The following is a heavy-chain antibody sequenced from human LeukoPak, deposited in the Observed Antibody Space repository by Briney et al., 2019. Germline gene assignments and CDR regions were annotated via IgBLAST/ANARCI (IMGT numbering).Heavy chain of an antibody. Sequence: ASVKVSCKASGYTFTGYYMHWVRQAPGQGLEWMGWINPNSGGTNYAQKFQGWVTMTRDTSISTAYMELSRLRFDDTAVYYCARSPKYDYVWGSYPDDAFDIWGQGTMVTVSS. J-gene: IGHJ3*02. CDR2: INPNSGGT. CDR3: ARSPKYDYVWGSYPDDAFDI. D-gene: IGHD3-16*02. CDR1: GYTFTGYY. V-gene: IGHV1-2*04.